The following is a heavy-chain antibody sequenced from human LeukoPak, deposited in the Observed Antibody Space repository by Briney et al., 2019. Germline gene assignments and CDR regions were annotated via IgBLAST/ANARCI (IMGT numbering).Heavy chain of an antibody. Sequence: TGGSLRLSCAASGFTFDDYGMSWVRQAPGKGLEWVSGINWNGGSTGYADSVKGRFTISRDNAKNSLYLQMNSLRAEDTAVYYCASNRPYDILTGYQYCFDYWGQGTLVTVSS. J-gene: IGHJ4*02. CDR2: INWNGGST. V-gene: IGHV3-20*04. D-gene: IGHD3-9*01. CDR3: ASNRPYDILTGYQYCFDY. CDR1: GFTFDDYG.